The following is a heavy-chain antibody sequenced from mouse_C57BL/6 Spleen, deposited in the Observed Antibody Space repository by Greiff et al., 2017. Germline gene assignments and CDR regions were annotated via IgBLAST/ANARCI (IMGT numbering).Heavy chain of an antibody. D-gene: IGHD4-1*01. CDR2: INPYSGYT. CDR3: GPYWGDSMDY. V-gene: IGHV1-7*01. CDR1: GYTFTSYW. J-gene: IGHJ4*01. Sequence: VQLQQSGAELAIPGASVKLSCKASGYTFTSYWMHWVKQRPGQGLEWIGDINPYSGYTKYNQKFKEKATLTADKSSSTAYMQLTSLTYEDSAGDYCGPYWGDSMDYWGQGTSVTVSS.